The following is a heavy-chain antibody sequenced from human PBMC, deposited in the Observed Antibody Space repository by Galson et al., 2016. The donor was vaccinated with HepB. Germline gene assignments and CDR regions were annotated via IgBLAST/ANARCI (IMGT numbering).Heavy chain of an antibody. CDR3: AKVSRRDYALPYFDY. V-gene: IGHV3-23*01. D-gene: IGHD4/OR15-4a*01. CDR1: GFTFNTYA. CDR2: ISHTGGST. Sequence: SLRLSCAASGFTFNTYAMCWVRQAPGKGLEWVSTISHTGGSTYYADSVKGRFTISRDNSKTTLYLQMNSLRAEDTAVYYCAKVSRRDYALPYFDYWGQGTLVTVSS. J-gene: IGHJ4*02.